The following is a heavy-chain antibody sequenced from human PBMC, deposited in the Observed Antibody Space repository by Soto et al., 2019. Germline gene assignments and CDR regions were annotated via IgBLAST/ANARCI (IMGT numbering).Heavy chain of an antibody. CDR2: INSDGSST. J-gene: IGHJ6*02. CDR1: GFTFSSYW. D-gene: IGHD2-2*01. Sequence: GGSLRLSCAASGFTFSSYWMHWVRQAPGKGLVWVSRINSDGSSTSYADSVKGRFTISRDNAKNTLYLQMNSLRAEATAVYYCARAGAGLYCRSTSCCPPHYYYGLVVLGPGTTDTVSS. CDR3: ARAGAGLYCRSTSCCPPHYYYGLVV. V-gene: IGHV3-74*01.